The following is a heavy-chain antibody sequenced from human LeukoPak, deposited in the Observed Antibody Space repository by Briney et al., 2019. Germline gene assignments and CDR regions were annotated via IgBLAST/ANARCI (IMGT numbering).Heavy chain of an antibody. CDR3: ARARGRYDNTAYYYRVDSHFDF. J-gene: IGHJ4*02. CDR2: IFYSGNT. D-gene: IGHD3-22*01. Sequence: SETLSLTCTVSGGSISSNSDYWGWIRQPPGKGRECIGSIFYSGNTYYNPSLKSRVTMSVDTSKNQFSLKLNSVTEEDTALYHCARARGRYDNTAYYYRVDSHFDFWGQGTLVTVSS. CDR1: GGSISSNSDY. V-gene: IGHV4-39*07.